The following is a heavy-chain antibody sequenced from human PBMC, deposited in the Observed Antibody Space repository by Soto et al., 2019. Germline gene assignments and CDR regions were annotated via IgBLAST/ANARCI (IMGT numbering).Heavy chain of an antibody. CDR3: ARDPRLRSPAGGPHGMEV. Sequence: SVKVSCKASGGTFISYAISWVRQARGQGLEWMGGIIPIFGIANYAQKFQGRVTITADESTSTAYMELSSLRSEDTAVYYCARDPRLRSPAGGPHGMEVWGKGTTLNVSS. CDR2: IIPIFGIA. J-gene: IGHJ6*04. V-gene: IGHV1-69*13. CDR1: GGTFISYA. D-gene: IGHD4-17*01.